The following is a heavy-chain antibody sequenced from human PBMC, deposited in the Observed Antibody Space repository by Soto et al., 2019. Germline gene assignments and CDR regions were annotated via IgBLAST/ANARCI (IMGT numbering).Heavy chain of an antibody. CDR1: GYTSTSYG. D-gene: IGHD6-19*01. CDR3: ARDAVAGNDNWFDP. V-gene: IGHV1-18*01. CDR2: ISAYNGNT. J-gene: IGHJ5*02. Sequence: ASVKVSCKASGYTSTSYGISWVRQAPGQGLEWMGWISAYNGNTNYAQKIQGRVTMTTDTSTSTAYMEMRSLRSDDTAVYYCARDAVAGNDNWFDPWGQGTLVTVSS.